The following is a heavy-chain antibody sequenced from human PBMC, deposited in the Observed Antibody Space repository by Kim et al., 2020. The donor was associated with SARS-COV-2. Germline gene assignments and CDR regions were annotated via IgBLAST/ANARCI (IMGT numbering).Heavy chain of an antibody. Sequence: ASVKVSCKASGYTFTGYYMHWVRQAPGQGLEWMGRINPNSGGTNYAQKFQGRVTMTRDTSISTAYMELSRLRSDDTAVYYCARGDYYDSSGYYPFDYWGQGTLVTVSS. J-gene: IGHJ4*02. D-gene: IGHD3-22*01. CDR2: INPNSGGT. CDR1: GYTFTGYY. V-gene: IGHV1-2*06. CDR3: ARGDYYDSSGYYPFDY.